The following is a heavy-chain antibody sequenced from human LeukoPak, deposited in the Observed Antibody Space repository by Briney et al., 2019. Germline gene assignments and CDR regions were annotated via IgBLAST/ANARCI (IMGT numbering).Heavy chain of an antibody. CDR2: TYYRSTWYN. J-gene: IGHJ5*02. CDR3: ARRLTQYDCFDP. D-gene: IGHD2-2*01. CDR1: GDSVSSNSVT. V-gene: IGHV6-1*01. Sequence: SQTLSLTCALSGDSVSSNSVTWDWVRQSPSRGLEWLGRTYYRSTWYNDYAVSVRGRITVNPDTSKNQFSLHLNSVTPEDTAVYYCARRLTQYDCFDPWGQGILVTVSS.